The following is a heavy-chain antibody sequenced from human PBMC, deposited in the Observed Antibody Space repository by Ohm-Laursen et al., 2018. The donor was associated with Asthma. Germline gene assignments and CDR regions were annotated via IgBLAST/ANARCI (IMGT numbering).Heavy chain of an antibody. CDR2: ISSSSSTI. D-gene: IGHD3-9*01. V-gene: IGHV3-48*01. CDR3: ARDTGYDILTGYD. J-gene: IGHJ4*02. CDR1: GFTFSSYS. Sequence: SLRLSCAASGFTFSSYSMNWVRQAPGKELEWVSYISSSSSTIYYADSVKGRFTISRDNAKNSLYLQMNSLRAEDTAVYYCARDTGYDILTGYDWGQGTLVTVSS.